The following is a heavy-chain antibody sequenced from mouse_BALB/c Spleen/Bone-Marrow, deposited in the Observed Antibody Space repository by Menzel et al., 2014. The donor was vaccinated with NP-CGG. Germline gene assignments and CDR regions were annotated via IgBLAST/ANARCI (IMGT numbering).Heavy chain of an antibody. CDR2: IDPANGNT. D-gene: IGHD2-14*01. V-gene: IGHV14-3*02. Sequence: VPLKESGAELVQPGASVPLSCTASGFNIKDTYMHWVKQRPEQGLEWIGRIDPANGNTKYDPKFQGKATITADTSSNTAYLQLSSLTSEDTAVYYCASYRYAWYFNVWGAGNTVNDSS. J-gene: IGHJ1*01. CDR3: ASYRYAWYFNV. CDR1: GFNIKDTY.